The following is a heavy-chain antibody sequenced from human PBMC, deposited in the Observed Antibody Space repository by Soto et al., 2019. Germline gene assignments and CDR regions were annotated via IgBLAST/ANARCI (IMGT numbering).Heavy chain of an antibody. CDR2: INHSGST. CDR3: ARRSRVVAAPSQPSYYFDY. Sequence: SETLSLTCAVYGGSFSGYYWSWIRQPPGKGLEWIGEINHSGSTNYNPSLKSRVTISVDTSKNQFSLKLSSVTAADTAVYYCARRSRVVAAPSQPSYYFDYWGQGTLVTV. V-gene: IGHV4-34*01. CDR1: GGSFSGYY. J-gene: IGHJ4*02. D-gene: IGHD2-15*01.